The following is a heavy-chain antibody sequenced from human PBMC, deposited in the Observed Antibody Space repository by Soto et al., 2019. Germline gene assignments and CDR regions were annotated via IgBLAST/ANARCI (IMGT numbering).Heavy chain of an antibody. CDR2: IYYSGST. V-gene: IGHV4-39*01. D-gene: IGHD6-13*01. CDR3: ARPGYSSSWFYFDY. CDR1: GGSISSSSYY. J-gene: IGHJ4*02. Sequence: QLQLQESGPGLVKPSETLSLTCTVSGGSISSSSYYWGWIRQPPGKGLEWIGSIYYSGSTYYNPSLKSRVTISVDTSKNQFSLELSSVTAADTAVYYCARPGYSSSWFYFDYWGQGTLVTVSS.